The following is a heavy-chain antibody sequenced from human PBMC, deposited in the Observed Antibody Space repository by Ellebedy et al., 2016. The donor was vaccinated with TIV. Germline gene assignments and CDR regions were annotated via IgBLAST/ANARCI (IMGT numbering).Heavy chain of an antibody. Sequence: PGGSLRLSCAVSGITVSNNYMGWVRQAPGKGLEWVSTIYSGGSTEDADSVKGRFTISKDNSENTVHLQMDSLRVEDTAVYYCATVGLVNDAFDFWGQGTMVTVSA. CDR1: GITVSNNY. J-gene: IGHJ3*01. CDR2: IYSGGST. CDR3: ATVGLVNDAFDF. V-gene: IGHV3-66*01. D-gene: IGHD6-19*01.